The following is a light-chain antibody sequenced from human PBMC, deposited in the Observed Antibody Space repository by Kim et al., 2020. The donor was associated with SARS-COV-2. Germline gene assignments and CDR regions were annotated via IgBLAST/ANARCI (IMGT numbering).Light chain of an antibody. Sequence: LTPGERATLSCRASQSVRSGYLAWYQQKPGQAPCLLIYGASSRAAGIPDRFSGSGSGTDFTLTITRLEPEDFAVYYCQQYGSSPYTFGQGTKLEI. V-gene: IGKV3-20*01. CDR2: GAS. CDR1: QSVRSGY. J-gene: IGKJ2*01. CDR3: QQYGSSPYT.